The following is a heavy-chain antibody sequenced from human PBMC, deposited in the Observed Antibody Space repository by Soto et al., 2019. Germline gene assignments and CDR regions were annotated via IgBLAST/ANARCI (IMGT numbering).Heavy chain of an antibody. CDR2: ISGSGGST. V-gene: IGHV3-23*01. CDR1: GFTFSSYA. D-gene: IGHD3-22*01. CDR3: AKLTMIVVVITWVDY. Sequence: PGGSLRLSCAASGFTFSSYAMGWVRQAPGKGLEWVSAISGSGGSTYYADSVKGRFTISRDNSKNTLYLQMNSLRAEDTAVYYCAKLTMIVVVITWVDYWGQGTLVTVSS. J-gene: IGHJ4*02.